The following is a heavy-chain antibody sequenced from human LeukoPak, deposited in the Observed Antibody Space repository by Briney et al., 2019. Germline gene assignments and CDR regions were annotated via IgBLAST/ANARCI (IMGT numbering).Heavy chain of an antibody. CDR3: ARSDYGGNYFDY. CDR2: INSDGSST. CDR1: GFTFRNYW. V-gene: IGHV3-74*01. D-gene: IGHD4-23*01. J-gene: IGHJ4*02. Sequence: GGSLRLSCAVSGFTFRNYWMTWVRQAPGKGLVWVSRINSDGSSTSYADSVKGRFTISRDNAKNTLYLQMNSLRAEDTAVYYCARSDYGGNYFDYWGQGTLVTVSS.